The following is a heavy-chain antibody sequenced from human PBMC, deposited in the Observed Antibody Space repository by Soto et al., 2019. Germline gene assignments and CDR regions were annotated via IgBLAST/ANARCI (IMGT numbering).Heavy chain of an antibody. Sequence: SETLSLTCTVSGGSISSYYWSWIRQPPGKGLEWIGYIYYSGSTNYNPSLKSRVTISVDTSKNQFSLKLRSVTAADTAVYYCAVIYDSSGYYYGSFDSWGQGTLVTVSS. CDR3: AVIYDSSGYYYGSFDS. D-gene: IGHD3-22*01. V-gene: IGHV4-59*01. J-gene: IGHJ4*02. CDR2: IYYSGST. CDR1: GGSISSYY.